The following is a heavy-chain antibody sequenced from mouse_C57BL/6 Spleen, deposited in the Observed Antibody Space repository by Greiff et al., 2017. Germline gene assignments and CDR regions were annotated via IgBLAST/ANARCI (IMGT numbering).Heavy chain of an antibody. CDR2: IDPSDSYT. J-gene: IGHJ2*01. CDR3: ARTLDSNYEGDY. D-gene: IGHD2-5*01. Sequence: QVQLQQPGAELVMPGASVKLSCKASGYTFTSYWMHWVKQRPGQGLEWIGEIDPSDSYTNYNQKFKGKSTLTVDKSSSTAYMQLSSLTSEDSAVYYCARTLDSNYEGDYWGQGTTLTVSS. V-gene: IGHV1-69*01. CDR1: GYTFTSYW.